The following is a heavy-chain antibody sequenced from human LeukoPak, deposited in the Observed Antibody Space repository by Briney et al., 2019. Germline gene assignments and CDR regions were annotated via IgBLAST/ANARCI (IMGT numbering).Heavy chain of an antibody. J-gene: IGHJ6*03. CDR3: ARGRDYSNPMTYMDV. CDR2: FLYSGTP. D-gene: IGHD4-11*01. V-gene: IGHV4-59*02. Sequence: SETLSLTCSVSNGAVKNYYWTKLRQPPAQGPAWNENFLYSGTPTYSASLDTRLIISVDNSKNTVSLRLFSVTAADTAVYYCARGRDYSNPMTYMDVWGKGTTVTVSS. CDR1: NGAVKNYY.